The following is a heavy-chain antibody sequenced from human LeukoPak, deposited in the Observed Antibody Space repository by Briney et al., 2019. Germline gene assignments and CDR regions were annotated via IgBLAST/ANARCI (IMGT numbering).Heavy chain of an antibody. CDR3: AKGTTVTTFCAVAY. CDR1: GFTFSSYS. V-gene: IGHV3-23*01. CDR2: ISGSGGST. D-gene: IGHD4-17*01. J-gene: IGHJ4*02. Sequence: GGSLRLSCAASGFTFSSYSMSWVRQAPGKGLEWVSAISGSGGSTYYADSVKGRFTISRDNSKNTLYLQMNSLRAEDTAVYYCAKGTTVTTFCAVAYWGQGTLVTVSS.